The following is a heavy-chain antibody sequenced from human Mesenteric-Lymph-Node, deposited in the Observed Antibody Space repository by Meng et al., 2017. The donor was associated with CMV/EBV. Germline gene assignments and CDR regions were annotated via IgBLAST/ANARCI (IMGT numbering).Heavy chain of an antibody. Sequence: CAVSGESFSGYYWSWIRQPPGKGLEWIGEINQSGGTNYNPSLKSRVTISVDTSKNQISLKLSSVTAADTAVYYCAKVPYYGSGSYVYWGRGTLVTVSS. CDR3: AKVPYYGSGSYVY. CDR1: GESFSGYY. CDR2: INQSGGT. J-gene: IGHJ2*01. V-gene: IGHV4-34*01. D-gene: IGHD3-10*01.